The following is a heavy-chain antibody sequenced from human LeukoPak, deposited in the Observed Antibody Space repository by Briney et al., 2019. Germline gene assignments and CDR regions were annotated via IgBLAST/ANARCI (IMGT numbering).Heavy chain of an antibody. D-gene: IGHD6-6*01. CDR2: IYYTGIT. CDR1: GGSISVTDYY. J-gene: IGHJ5*02. Sequence: SEPLSLTCSVSGGSISVTDYYWGWIRQPPGKGLEWIGVIYYTGITTYNPSLKSRITMSVDTSKNQFSLKVTSVTATDTAIYYCAMYSSSSGWFDPWGQGTLVTVSS. CDR3: AMYSSSSGWFDP. V-gene: IGHV4-39*01.